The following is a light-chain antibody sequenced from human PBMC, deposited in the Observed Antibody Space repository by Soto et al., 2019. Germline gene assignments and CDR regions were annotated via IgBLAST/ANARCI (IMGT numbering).Light chain of an antibody. J-gene: IGLJ2*01. V-gene: IGLV1-51*01. CDR2: DTN. CDR3: GTWDSSLSAVV. Sequence: QSVLTQPSSVSAAPRQKVTISCSGSSSNIGNNFVSWYQQLPGTAPKLLIYDTNKRPSGIPDRFSGSKSGTSATLGITGLQTGDEADYYCGTWDSSLSAVVFGGGTKLTVL. CDR1: SSNIGNNF.